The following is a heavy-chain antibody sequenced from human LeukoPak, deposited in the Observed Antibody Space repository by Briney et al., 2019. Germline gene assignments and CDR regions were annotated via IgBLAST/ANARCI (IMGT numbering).Heavy chain of an antibody. D-gene: IGHD3-22*01. V-gene: IGHV3-7*05. CDR3: ARGEYYYDGGY. J-gene: IGHJ4*02. CDR2: IKEDGSEK. Sequence: GESLRISCKSSGYSFTSYWISWVRQAPGKGLEWVANIKEDGSEKNYVDSVKGRFAISRDNAKNSLYLQMNSLRAEDTAVYYCARGEYYYDGGYWGQGTLVTVSS. CDR1: GYSFTSYW.